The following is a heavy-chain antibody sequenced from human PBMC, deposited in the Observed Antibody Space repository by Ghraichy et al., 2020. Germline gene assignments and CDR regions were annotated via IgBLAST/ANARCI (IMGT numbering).Heavy chain of an antibody. Sequence: GGSLRLSCEASGFTFSDHYMDWVLQAPGKGLEWVGLIKNKVNSYTTEYAASVKGRFTISRDNSKNSLYLQMNSLKVEDTAVYYCAKASGGWFDYWGRGTLVTVSS. V-gene: IGHV3-72*01. CDR1: GFTFSDHY. J-gene: IGHJ4*02. CDR2: IKNKVNSYTT. D-gene: IGHD6-19*01. CDR3: AKASGGWFDY.